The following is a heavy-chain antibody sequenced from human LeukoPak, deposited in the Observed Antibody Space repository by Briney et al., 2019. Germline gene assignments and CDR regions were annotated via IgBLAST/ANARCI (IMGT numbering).Heavy chain of an antibody. CDR3: AKDRAITIFGVVIPDAFDI. CDR2: ISSSSSYI. CDR1: GFTFSSYS. Sequence: GGSLRLSCAASGFTFSSYSMNWVRQAPGKGLEWVSSISSSSSYIYYADSVKGRFTISRDNSKNTLYLQMNSLRAEDTAVYYCAKDRAITIFGVVIPDAFDIWGQGTMVTVSS. V-gene: IGHV3-21*04. D-gene: IGHD3-3*01. J-gene: IGHJ3*02.